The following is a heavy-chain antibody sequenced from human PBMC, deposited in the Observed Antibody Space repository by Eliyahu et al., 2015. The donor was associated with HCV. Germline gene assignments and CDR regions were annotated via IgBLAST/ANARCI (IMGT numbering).Heavy chain of an antibody. V-gene: IGHV3-48*03. CDR1: GXTFSDFE. CDR2: IGSSGRYT. D-gene: IGHD2-15*01. Sequence: EVQLVESGGGLVQPGGSLXLSCAXSGXTFSDFEMNWVRQTPEKGLEWISYIGSSGRYTYYADSVKGRFTTSRDNAKNSVYLQMNSLRGEDTAVYYCARARSGSTWWFGLDVWGRGTTVTVSS. CDR3: ARARSGSTWWFGLDV. J-gene: IGHJ6*02.